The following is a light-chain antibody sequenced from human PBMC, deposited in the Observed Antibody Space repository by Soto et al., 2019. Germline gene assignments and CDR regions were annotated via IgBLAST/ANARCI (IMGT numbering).Light chain of an antibody. CDR2: ASS. CDR3: QEHNGDLPVA. V-gene: IGKV1-27*01. J-gene: IGKJ3*01. Sequence: IQMTQSPSSLSASVGDRVTITCRSSQAIDPSVAWYQQKPGQLPKLLIYASSTLHSGVPSRFSGSGSGTHFTLTITGLHPEDVATYFFQEHNGDLPVAFGPGTTVDV. CDR1: QAIDPS.